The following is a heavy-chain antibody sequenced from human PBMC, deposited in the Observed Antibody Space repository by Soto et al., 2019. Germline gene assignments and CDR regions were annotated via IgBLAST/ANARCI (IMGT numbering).Heavy chain of an antibody. D-gene: IGHD1-26*01. CDR2: ISHDGSDK. Sequence: PGGSLRLSCAASGFTFSTYTMHWVRQTPGKGLERVAVISHDGSDKYYADSVKGRFTISRDNSKNTLYLQMNSLRREDTAMYYCSKYSGGPSTPAALGQGTLVTVSS. CDR3: SKYSGGPSTPAA. V-gene: IGHV3-30*04. CDR1: GFTFSTYT. J-gene: IGHJ5*02.